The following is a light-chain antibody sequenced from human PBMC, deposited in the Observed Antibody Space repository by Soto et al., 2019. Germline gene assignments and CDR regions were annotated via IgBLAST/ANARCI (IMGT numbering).Light chain of an antibody. CDR1: QSVSRS. V-gene: IGKV3-15*01. J-gene: IGKJ1*01. CDR2: GAS. Sequence: EMVMTQSPATLSVSPGERSTLSCRVSQSVSRSLAWYQQQPGQAPRLLIYGASTRATGIPDRFSGSGSGTEFTLTISSLQPEDFAVYYCQQYDIWPPWTFAQGTKVEVK. CDR3: QQYDIWPPWT.